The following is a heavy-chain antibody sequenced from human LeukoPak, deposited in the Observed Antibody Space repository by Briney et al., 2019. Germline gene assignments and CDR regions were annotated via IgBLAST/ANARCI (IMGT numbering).Heavy chain of an antibody. Sequence: PGGSLRLSCAASGFTFSTYWMSWVRQAPGKGLEWVANIKEDGSEKYYGDSVKGRFTISRDNAKNSLYLQMNSLRAEDTAVYYCARDRSGYDRQYDYWGQGTLVTVSS. CDR3: ARDRSGYDRQYDY. V-gene: IGHV3-7*01. CDR1: GFTFSTYW. D-gene: IGHD5-12*01. CDR2: IKEDGSEK. J-gene: IGHJ4*02.